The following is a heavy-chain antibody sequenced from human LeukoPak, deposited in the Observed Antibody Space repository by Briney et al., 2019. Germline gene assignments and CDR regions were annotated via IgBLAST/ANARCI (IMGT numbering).Heavy chain of an antibody. D-gene: IGHD3-16*01. J-gene: IGHJ4*02. CDR3: ARDGAYDYVWGSGAFDY. CDR2: IYYSGST. CDR1: GGSISSSSYY. V-gene: IGHV4-39*07. Sequence: SETLSLTCTVSGGSISSSSYYWGWIRQPPGKGLEWIGSIYYSGSTYYNPSLKSRVTISVDTSKNQFSLKLSSVTAADTAVYYCARDGAYDYVWGSGAFDYWGQGTLVTVSS.